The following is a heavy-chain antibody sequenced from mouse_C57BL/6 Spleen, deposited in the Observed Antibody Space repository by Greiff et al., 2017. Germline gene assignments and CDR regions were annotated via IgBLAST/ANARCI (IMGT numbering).Heavy chain of an antibody. J-gene: IGHJ3*01. D-gene: IGHD2-4*01. V-gene: IGHV1-81*01. CDR3: ARADGDYDEGIAY. Sequence: QVQLQQSGAELARPGASVKLSCKASGYTFTSYGISWVKQRTGQGLEWIGEIYPRSGNTYYNAKFKGKATLTADKSSSTAYMELRSLTSEDSAVYFCARADGDYDEGIAYWGQGTLVTVSA. CDR2: IYPRSGNT. CDR1: GYTFTSYG.